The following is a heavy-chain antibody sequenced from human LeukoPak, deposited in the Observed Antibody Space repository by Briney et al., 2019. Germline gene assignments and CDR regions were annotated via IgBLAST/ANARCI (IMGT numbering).Heavy chain of an antibody. D-gene: IGHD6-13*01. Sequence: GESLKISCKGSGYSFTSYWIGWVRQMPGKGLEWMGIIYPGDSDTRYSPSFQGQVTISADKSISTAYLQRSSLRASDTAIYYCARQRSGSWYPFDYWGQGTLVTVSS. V-gene: IGHV5-51*01. CDR1: GYSFTSYW. CDR2: IYPGDSDT. CDR3: ARQRSGSWYPFDY. J-gene: IGHJ4*02.